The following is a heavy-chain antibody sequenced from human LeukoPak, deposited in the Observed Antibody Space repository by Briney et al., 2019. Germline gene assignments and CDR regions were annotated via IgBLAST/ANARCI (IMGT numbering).Heavy chain of an antibody. Sequence: SETLSLTCAVYGGSFSGYYWSWIRQPPGKGLEWIGEINHSGSTNYNPSLKSRVTISVDTSKNQFSLKLSSVTAADTAVYYCARGREYYDSSGSDYFDYWGQGTLVTVSS. D-gene: IGHD3-22*01. J-gene: IGHJ4*02. V-gene: IGHV4-34*01. CDR3: ARGREYYDSSGSDYFDY. CDR1: GGSFSGYY. CDR2: INHSGST.